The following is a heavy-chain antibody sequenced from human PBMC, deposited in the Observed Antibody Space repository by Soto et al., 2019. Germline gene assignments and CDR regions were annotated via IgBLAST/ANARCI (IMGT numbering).Heavy chain of an antibody. CDR1: GFSFSSHS. V-gene: IGHV3-23*01. Sequence: EVQLMESGGALVQPGGSLRLSCVASGFSFSSHSVTWVRQAPGKGPEWVATISGSGGHIYYVDSVKGRFTISRDNSKNTLYLQMNSLGAGDPSLSYCATSHLGAMAPFDYWGQGTLVTVSS. CDR2: ISGSGGHI. J-gene: IGHJ4*02. CDR3: ATSHLGAMAPFDY. D-gene: IGHD5-18*01.